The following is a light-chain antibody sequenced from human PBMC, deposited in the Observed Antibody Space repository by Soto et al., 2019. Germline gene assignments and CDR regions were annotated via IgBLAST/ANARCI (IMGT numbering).Light chain of an antibody. Sequence: QYVLTQPHSASGSPGQSVTISCSGTSSDTGDYNYVSWYQQHPGKAPKLLIYEVSKRPSGVPDRFSGSKSGNTASLPVSGLQAEDEADYYWSSYAGSDNYVFGTGPKVTAL. CDR3: SSYAGSDNYV. J-gene: IGLJ1*01. V-gene: IGLV2-8*01. CDR1: SSDTGDYNY. CDR2: EVS.